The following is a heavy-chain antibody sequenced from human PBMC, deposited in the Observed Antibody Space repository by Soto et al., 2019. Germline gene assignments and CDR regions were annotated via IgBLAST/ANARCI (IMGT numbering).Heavy chain of an antibody. CDR3: AGVAGTHDAFDI. D-gene: IGHD2-15*01. CDR2: IWYDGSNK. Sequence: PGGSLRLSCAASGFTFSSYGMHWVRQAPGKGLEWVAVIWYDGSNKYYADSVKGRFAISRDNSKNTLYLQMNSLRAEDTAVYYCAGVAGTHDAFDIWGQGTMVTVSS. J-gene: IGHJ3*02. V-gene: IGHV3-33*01. CDR1: GFTFSSYG.